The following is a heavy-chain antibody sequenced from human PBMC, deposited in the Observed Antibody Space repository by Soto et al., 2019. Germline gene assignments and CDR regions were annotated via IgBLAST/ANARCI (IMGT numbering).Heavy chain of an antibody. V-gene: IGHV3-66*01. J-gene: IGHJ6*03. CDR3: VRDDVYCGGGRCFGVPMDV. Sequence: EVQLVESGGGVVQPGGSLRLSCAASGFAVSSKYMSWVRQPPGREPEWVALFNNVGRIDNSESVKGRFTISRDSSKNTLDLQLNSLRAEDTAVYYCVRDDVYCGGGRCFGVPMDVWGKGTTVTVSS. CDR2: FNNVGRI. D-gene: IGHD2-15*01. CDR1: GFAVSSKY.